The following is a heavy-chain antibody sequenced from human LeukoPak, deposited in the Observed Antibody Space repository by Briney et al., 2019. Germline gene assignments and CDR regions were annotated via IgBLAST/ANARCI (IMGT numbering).Heavy chain of an antibody. Sequence: SVKVSCKASGFTFTSSAMQWVRQARGQRLEWIGWIVVGSGNTNYAQKFQGRVTITRDVSTSTAYMELSSLRSEDTAVYYCAHVYYDSSGYGDYWGQGTLVTVSS. CDR2: IVVGSGNT. V-gene: IGHV1-58*02. CDR1: GFTFTSSA. J-gene: IGHJ4*02. D-gene: IGHD3-22*01. CDR3: AHVYYDSSGYGDY.